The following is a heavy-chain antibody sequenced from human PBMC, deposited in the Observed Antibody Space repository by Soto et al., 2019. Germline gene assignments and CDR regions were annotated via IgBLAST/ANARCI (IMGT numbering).Heavy chain of an antibody. D-gene: IGHD3-3*01. V-gene: IGHV3-48*02. CDR3: ATDDEWSDDFDI. Sequence: PGGSLRLSCAASGFTFISYSMNWGRQGPGKGVGWVSYISSSSSNIYYADSVQGRLTISRDNANNSLYLQMKSMRDADTAVYYCATDDEWSDDFDIWGQGTLVTVSS. J-gene: IGHJ3*02. CDR2: ISSSSSNI. CDR1: GFTFISYS.